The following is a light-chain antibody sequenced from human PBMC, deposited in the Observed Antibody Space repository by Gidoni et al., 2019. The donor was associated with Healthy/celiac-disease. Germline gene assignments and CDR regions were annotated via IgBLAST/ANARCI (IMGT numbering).Light chain of an antibody. CDR2: AAS. CDR3: QQSYSTWT. CDR1: QSISSY. V-gene: IGKV1-39*01. Sequence: DFKMTQSPSSLSASVGDRVTITCRASQSISSYLNWYQQKPGKAPKLLIDAASMLQSGVPSRCSGSGSGTDFTLTISSLQPEDFATYYCQQSYSTWTFXQXTKVEIK. J-gene: IGKJ1*01.